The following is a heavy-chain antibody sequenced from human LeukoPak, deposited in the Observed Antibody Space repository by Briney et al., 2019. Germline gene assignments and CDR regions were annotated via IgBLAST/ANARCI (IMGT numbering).Heavy chain of an antibody. V-gene: IGHV3-30*03. CDR2: ISYDGSNK. D-gene: IGHD3-10*01. CDR3: AAGNYLSGSYYNDRPDFDY. CDR1: GFTFSNYG. J-gene: IGHJ4*02. Sequence: GRSLRLSCAASGFTFSNYGMHWVRHAPGKGLEWVAFISYDGSNKFYADSVKGRFTISRDNSMNTLYLQMNSLRAEDTAVYYCAAGNYLSGSYYNDRPDFDYWGQGTLVTVSS.